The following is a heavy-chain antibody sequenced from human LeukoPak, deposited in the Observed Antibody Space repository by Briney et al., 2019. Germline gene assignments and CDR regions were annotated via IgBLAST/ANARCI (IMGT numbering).Heavy chain of an antibody. Sequence: ASVKVSCKASGYTFTGYYMHWVRQAPGQGLEWMGWMNPNSGNTGYAQKFQGRVTMTRNTSISTAYMELSSLRSEDTAVYFCARGVVAATFYYYMDVWGKGTTVTVSS. J-gene: IGHJ6*03. D-gene: IGHD2-15*01. CDR1: GYTFTGYY. CDR3: ARGVVAATFYYYMDV. CDR2: MNPNSGNT. V-gene: IGHV1-8*02.